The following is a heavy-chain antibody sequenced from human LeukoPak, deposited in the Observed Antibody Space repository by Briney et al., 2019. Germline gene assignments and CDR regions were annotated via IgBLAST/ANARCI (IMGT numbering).Heavy chain of an antibody. CDR1: GYTFTSNY. CDR3: ARDQEGFDY. V-gene: IGHV1-46*01. J-gene: IGHJ4*02. Sequence: GASVKVSCKASGYTFTSNYIHWVRQAPGQGLEWMGMIYPRDGSTSYAQKFQGRVTVTRDTSTSTVHMELSGLRSEDTAVYYCARDQEGFDYWGQGTLVTSPQ. CDR2: IYPRDGST.